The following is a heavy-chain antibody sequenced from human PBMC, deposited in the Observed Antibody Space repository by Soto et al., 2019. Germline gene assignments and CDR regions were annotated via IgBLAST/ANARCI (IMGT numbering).Heavy chain of an antibody. D-gene: IGHD5-18*01. CDR2: LKSDNGGA. Sequence: QVQLVQSGAEVKPPGASVTVSCKASGYTFTGHYMHWVRQVSGKRLEYLGWLKSDNGGAYYAPKFQGRVTFTRDTSTTTAYMELSGLRSDDTAVYYCARIPRYSFPTSDDLDSWGQGTLVTVSS. CDR1: GYTFTGHY. V-gene: IGHV1-2*02. CDR3: ARIPRYSFPTSDDLDS. J-gene: IGHJ4*02.